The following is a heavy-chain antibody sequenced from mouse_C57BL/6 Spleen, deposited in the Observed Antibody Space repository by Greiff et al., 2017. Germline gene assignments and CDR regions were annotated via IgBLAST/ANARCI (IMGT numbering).Heavy chain of an antibody. D-gene: IGHD3-1*01. V-gene: IGHV1-82*01. J-gene: IGHJ4*01. Sequence: QVQLQQSGPELVKPGASVKISCKASGYAFSSSWMNWVKQRPGKGLEWIGRIYPGDGDTNYNGKFKGKATLTADKSSSTAYMQLSSLTSEDSAVYFCARELGYYAMDYWGQGTSVTDSS. CDR3: ARELGYYAMDY. CDR1: GYAFSSSW. CDR2: IYPGDGDT.